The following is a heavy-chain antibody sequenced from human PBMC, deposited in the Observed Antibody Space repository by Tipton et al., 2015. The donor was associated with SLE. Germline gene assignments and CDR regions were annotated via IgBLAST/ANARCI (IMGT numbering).Heavy chain of an antibody. Sequence: QLVQSGAEVKKPGTSVKVSCKASGYTFTDHYVHWERQAPGQGLEWMAWINANTGGTNYPQKFQDRVSVTRDTSINTVYMEMSRLGSDDTAVYYCARAHLSCSGGSCYSAYYFFGMDVWGQGTTVTVSS. J-gene: IGHJ6*02. D-gene: IGHD2-15*01. CDR2: INANTGGT. CDR1: GYTFTDHY. CDR3: ARAHLSCSGGSCYSAYYFFGMDV. V-gene: IGHV1-2*02.